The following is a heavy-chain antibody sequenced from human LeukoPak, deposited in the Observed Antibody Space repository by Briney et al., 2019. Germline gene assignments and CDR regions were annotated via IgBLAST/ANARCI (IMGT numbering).Heavy chain of an antibody. CDR2: ISAYNGNT. D-gene: IGHD1-26*01. J-gene: IGHJ4*02. V-gene: IGHV1-18*01. CDR1: GYTFTSYG. CDR3: ARGAYAKEELAPPGWDY. Sequence: ASVKVSCKASGYTFTSYGISWVRQAPGQGLEWTGWISAYNGNTNYAQKLQGRVTMTTDTSTSTAYMELRSLRFEDTAVYYCARGAYAKEELAPPGWDYWGQGTLVTVSS.